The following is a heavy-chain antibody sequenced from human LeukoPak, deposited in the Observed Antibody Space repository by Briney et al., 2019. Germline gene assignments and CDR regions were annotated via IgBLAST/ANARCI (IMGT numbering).Heavy chain of an antibody. D-gene: IGHD2-21*01. CDR2: INHSGST. CDR1: GGSFSGYY. CDR3: ATGFIVVVPLDY. V-gene: IGHV4-34*01. Sequence: PSETLSLTCVVYGGSFSGYYWSWIRQPPGKGLEWIGEINHSGSTNNNPSLKSRVSISIDTSKNQFSLTLNSVTAADTAVYYCATGFIVVVPLDYWGQGTLVTVSS. J-gene: IGHJ4*02.